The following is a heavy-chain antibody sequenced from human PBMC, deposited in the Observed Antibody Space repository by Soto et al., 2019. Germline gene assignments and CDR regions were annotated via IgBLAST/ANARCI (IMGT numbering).Heavy chain of an antibody. Sequence: QVQLQQWGAGLLKPSETLSLTCAVYGGSFSGYYWTWIRQPPGTGLEWIGEINHSGSTNYTPSLKSRVPISVDTSTTQFSLKLTSVTAADTAVYYCARDKITGLFDYWGQGTLVTVSS. J-gene: IGHJ4*02. CDR2: INHSGST. CDR3: ARDKITGLFDY. V-gene: IGHV4-34*01. CDR1: GGSFSGYY. D-gene: IGHD2-8*02.